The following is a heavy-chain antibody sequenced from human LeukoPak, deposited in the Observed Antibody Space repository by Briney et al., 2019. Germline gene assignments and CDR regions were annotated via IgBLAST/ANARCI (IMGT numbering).Heavy chain of an antibody. D-gene: IGHD5-12*01. J-gene: IGHJ4*02. Sequence: PSETLSLTCTVSGGSISSYYWSWIRQPAGKGLEWIGRIYTSGSTNYNPSLKSRVTMSVDTSKNQFSLKLSSVTAADTAVYYCARDGWLRGDIVATISWGQGTLVTVSS. V-gene: IGHV4-4*07. CDR1: GGSISSYY. CDR2: IYTSGST. CDR3: ARDGWLRGDIVATIS.